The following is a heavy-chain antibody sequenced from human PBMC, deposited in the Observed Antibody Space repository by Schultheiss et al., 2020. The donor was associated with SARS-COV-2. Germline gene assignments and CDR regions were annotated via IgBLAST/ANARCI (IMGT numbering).Heavy chain of an antibody. CDR3: ARDEEVATSLIDYYYYGMDV. Sequence: SQTLSLTCSVSGGSVSRGSYYWSWIRQPPGKGLEWIGYVAYNGNTNYNPSLTGRAIISVDTSKNQFSLQLNSVTPEDTAVYYCARDEEVATSLIDYYYYGMDVWGQGTTVTVSS. D-gene: IGHD5-12*01. CDR2: VAYNGNT. CDR1: GGSVSRGSYY. V-gene: IGHV4-61*01. J-gene: IGHJ6*02.